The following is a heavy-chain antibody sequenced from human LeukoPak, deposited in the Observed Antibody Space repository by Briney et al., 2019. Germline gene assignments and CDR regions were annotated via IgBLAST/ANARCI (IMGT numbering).Heavy chain of an antibody. V-gene: IGHV4-38-2*02. J-gene: IGHJ6*03. CDR1: NYSISNSLY. D-gene: IGHD4-17*01. CDR3: ARGTYGYYMDV. Sequence: SETLSLTCSGSNYSISNSLYWGWLRQPPGKGLEWIGSIYRSRSTFYNPSLKSRVIISLDTSKNQFSLKLSSVTAADTAVYFCARGTYGYYMDVWGKGTTVTVSS. CDR2: IYRSRST.